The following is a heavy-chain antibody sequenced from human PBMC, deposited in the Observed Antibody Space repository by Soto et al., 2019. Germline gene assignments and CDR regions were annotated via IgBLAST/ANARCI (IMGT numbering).Heavy chain of an antibody. Sequence: EVQLVESGGGLVQPGGSLRLSCAASGFTFSSYSMNWVRQAPGKGLEWVSYISSSSSTIYYADSVKGRFTISRDNAKNSLYLQMNSLSDEDTAVYYCARRAGYSSGWYGEWGQGTLVTVSS. CDR1: GFTFSSYS. V-gene: IGHV3-48*02. J-gene: IGHJ4*02. D-gene: IGHD6-19*01. CDR3: ARRAGYSSGWYGE. CDR2: ISSSSSTI.